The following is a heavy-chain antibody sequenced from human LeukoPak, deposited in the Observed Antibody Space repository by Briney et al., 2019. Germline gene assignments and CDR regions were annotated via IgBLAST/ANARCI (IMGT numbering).Heavy chain of an antibody. J-gene: IGHJ3*02. D-gene: IGHD3-10*02. CDR2: ISSSSSTI. CDR3: ARVFVGIRAAFDI. CDR1: GFTFSSYS. Sequence: PGGSLRLSCAASGFTFSSYSMNWVRQAPGKGLEWVSYISSSSSTIYYADSVKGRFTISRDNAKNSLYLQMNSLRAEDTAVYYCARVFVGIRAAFDIWGQGTMVTVSS. V-gene: IGHV3-48*04.